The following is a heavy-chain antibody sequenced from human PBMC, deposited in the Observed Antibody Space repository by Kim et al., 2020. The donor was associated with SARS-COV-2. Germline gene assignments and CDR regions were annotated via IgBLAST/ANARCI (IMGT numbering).Heavy chain of an antibody. D-gene: IGHD6-6*01. J-gene: IGHJ4*02. Sequence: SNKYNAHSVKGRVTISGENSKNTLYLQMNSLRAEDTAVYYCARASQGFDYWGQGTLVTVSS. CDR3: ARASQGFDY. V-gene: IGHV3-30*01. CDR2: SNK.